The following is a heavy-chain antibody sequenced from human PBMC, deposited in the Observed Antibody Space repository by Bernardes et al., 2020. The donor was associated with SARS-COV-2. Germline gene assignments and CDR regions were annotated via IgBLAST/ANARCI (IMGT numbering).Heavy chain of an antibody. Sequence: ASVKVSCKASGYTFTYYGISWVRQAPGQGLEWMGWISAYNGNTNYTQKLQGRVSMTTDTSTSTAYMEVRSLRSDDTAVYYCAFSSGPYYFESWGQGTLVTVSS. CDR3: AFSSGPYYFES. CDR1: GYTFTYYG. V-gene: IGHV1-18*01. CDR2: ISAYNGNT. J-gene: IGHJ4*02. D-gene: IGHD3-22*01.